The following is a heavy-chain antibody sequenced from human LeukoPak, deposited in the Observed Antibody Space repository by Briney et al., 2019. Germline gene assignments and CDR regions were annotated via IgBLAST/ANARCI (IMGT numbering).Heavy chain of an antibody. CDR1: GGSISSGGYY. D-gene: IGHD5-24*01. CDR2: IYYSGST. V-gene: IGHV4-31*03. CDR3: ARDPGRRWLQHAP. J-gene: IGHJ5*02. Sequence: SETLSLTCTVSGGSISSGGYYWSWIRQHPGKGLEWIGYIYYSGSTYYNPSLKSRVTISVDTSKNQFSLKLSSVTAADTAVYYCARDPGRRWLQHAPWGQGTLVTVSS.